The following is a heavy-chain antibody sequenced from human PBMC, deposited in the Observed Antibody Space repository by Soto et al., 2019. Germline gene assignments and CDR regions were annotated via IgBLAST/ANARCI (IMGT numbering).Heavy chain of an antibody. CDR1: GGSITSGGYS. Sequence: SETLSLTCTVSGGSITSGGYSWSWIRQSPGQGLEWIGYIYQSGSAFYNPSLKTRATILVDRSKNQFSLNLTSVTAADAAVYYCARASYGVDLWGQGTTVTVSS. CDR2: IYQSGSA. CDR3: ARASYGVDL. V-gene: IGHV4-30-2*06. J-gene: IGHJ6*02.